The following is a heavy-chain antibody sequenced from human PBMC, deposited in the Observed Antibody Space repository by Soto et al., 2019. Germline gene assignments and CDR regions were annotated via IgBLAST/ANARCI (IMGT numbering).Heavy chain of an antibody. Sequence: QVQLVQSGAEVKKPGASVKVSCKASGYTFTSYGISWVRQAPGQGLEWMGWISAYNGNTNYAQKLQGRVTMTTDTSTRTAYMELRSLRSDDTAVYYCARDPGAAAAGTGVYYYYGMDVWGQGTTVTVSS. CDR3: ARDPGAAAAGTGVYYYYGMDV. J-gene: IGHJ6*02. V-gene: IGHV1-18*01. CDR2: ISAYNGNT. D-gene: IGHD6-13*01. CDR1: GYTFTSYG.